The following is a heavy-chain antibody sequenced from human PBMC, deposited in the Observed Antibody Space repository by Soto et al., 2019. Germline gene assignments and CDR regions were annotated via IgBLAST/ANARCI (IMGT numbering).Heavy chain of an antibody. Sequence: ESVKISCKGSGYSFTSYWISWVRQMPGKGLEWMGRIDPSDSYTNYSPSFQGHVTISADKSISTAYLQWSSLKASDTAMYYCARPGFSVGGMDVWGQGTTVTVSS. CDR2: IDPSDSYT. J-gene: IGHJ6*02. V-gene: IGHV5-10-1*01. CDR3: ARPGFSVGGMDV. CDR1: GYSFTSYW.